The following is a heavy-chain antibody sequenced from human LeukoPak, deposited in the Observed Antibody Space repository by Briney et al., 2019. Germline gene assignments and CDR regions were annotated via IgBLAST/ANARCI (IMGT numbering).Heavy chain of an antibody. V-gene: IGHV1-2*02. D-gene: IGHD2-15*01. CDR3: ARSAMIVAATGP. CDR2: VNPNSGGT. CDR1: GYTFTGYN. J-gene: IGHJ5*02. Sequence: ASVKVSCKTSGYTFTGYNMHWVRQAPGQGLEWMGWVNPNSGGTHYAQKFQGRVTLTWDTSISTAYMDLSRLTSDDTAMYYCARSAMIVAATGPWGQGTLVTVSS.